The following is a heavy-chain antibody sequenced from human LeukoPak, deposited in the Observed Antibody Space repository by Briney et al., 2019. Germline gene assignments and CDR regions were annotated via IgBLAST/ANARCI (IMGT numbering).Heavy chain of an antibody. CDR2: IYYSGST. D-gene: IGHD1-26*01. Sequence: SETLSLTCTVSGGSISSSSYYWGWIRQPPGKGLEWIGSIYYSGSTYYNPSLKSRVTISVDTSKNQFSLKLSSVTAADTAVYYCARVAPGDEIWGVGAPDYWGQGTLVTVSS. CDR3: ARVAPGDEIWGVGAPDY. J-gene: IGHJ4*02. CDR1: GGSISSSSYY. V-gene: IGHV4-39*07.